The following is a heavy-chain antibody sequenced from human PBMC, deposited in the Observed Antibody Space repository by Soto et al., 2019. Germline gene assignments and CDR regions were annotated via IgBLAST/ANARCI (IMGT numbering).Heavy chain of an antibody. J-gene: IGHJ4*02. Sequence: SETLSLTCTVSGGSISNAAYSWSWIRQPPGKGLEWIGYIYPSGMPFYNPSLRSRVTISIDRSNDQFSLNLKSVTAADTAVYYCARARSTDSRPDYWGQGTLVTVSS. D-gene: IGHD3-22*01. CDR3: ARARSTDSRPDY. CDR2: IYPSGMP. CDR1: GGSISNAAYS. V-gene: IGHV4-30-2*01.